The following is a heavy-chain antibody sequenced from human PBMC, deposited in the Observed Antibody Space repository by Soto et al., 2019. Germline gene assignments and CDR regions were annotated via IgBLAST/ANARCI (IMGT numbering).Heavy chain of an antibody. CDR1: GTSISSYY. V-gene: IGHV4-59*01. Sequence: PSETLSLTCTVSGTSISSYYWSWIRQPPGKGLEWIANIHYSGTTNYNPSLASRVTLSVDTSKNQFSLKMTSVTAADRAMYFCARYNSCAIDYWGRGTLGTVPS. D-gene: IGHD1-1*01. J-gene: IGHJ4*02. CDR3: ARYNSCAIDY. CDR2: IHYSGTT.